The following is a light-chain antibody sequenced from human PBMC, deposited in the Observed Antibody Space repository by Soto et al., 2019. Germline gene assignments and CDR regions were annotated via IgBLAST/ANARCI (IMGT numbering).Light chain of an antibody. J-gene: IGLJ2*01. CDR2: DDS. Sequence: SYALTQPPSVSVAPGQTARSTCGGNNIGSKSVHWYQQKPGQAPVLVVYDDSDRPSGIPERFSGSNSGNTATLTISRVEAGDEADYYCQVWDSSSDHVVFGGGTKVTVL. CDR3: QVWDSSSDHVV. CDR1: NIGSKS. V-gene: IGLV3-21*02.